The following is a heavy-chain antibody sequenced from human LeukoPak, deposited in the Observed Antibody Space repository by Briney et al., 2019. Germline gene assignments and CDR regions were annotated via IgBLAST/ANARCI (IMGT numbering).Heavy chain of an antibody. CDR3: ARAGGYCGRISCPYYFDY. D-gene: IGHD2-15*01. J-gene: IGHJ4*02. CDR2: INPKSDGT. V-gene: IGHV1-2*02. Sequence: ASVKVSCKASGYTFTGYYMHWVRQAPGQGLEWMGWINPKSDGTKYAQNFQGRVTMTWDTSISTAYMEVTRLTSDDTAVYYCARAGGYCGRISCPYYFDYWGRGSLVAVSS. CDR1: GYTFTGYY.